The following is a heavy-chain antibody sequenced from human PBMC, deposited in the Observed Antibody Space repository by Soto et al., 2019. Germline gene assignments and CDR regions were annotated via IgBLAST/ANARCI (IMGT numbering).Heavy chain of an antibody. D-gene: IGHD5-12*01. J-gene: IGHJ4*02. CDR1: GFTFSSYS. V-gene: IGHV3-21*01. CDR3: ARDGVEMATILFDY. Sequence: GGSLRLSCAASGFTFSSYSMNWVRQAPGKGLEWVSSISSSSSYIYYADSVKGRFTISRDNAKNSLYLQMNSLRAEDTAVYYCARDGVEMATILFDYWGQGTLVTVSS. CDR2: ISSSSSYI.